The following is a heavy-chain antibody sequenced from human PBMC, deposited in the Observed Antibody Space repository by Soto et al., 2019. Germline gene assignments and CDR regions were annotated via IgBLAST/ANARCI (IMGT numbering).Heavy chain of an antibody. D-gene: IGHD3-10*01. V-gene: IGHV3-66*01. Sequence: EVQLVESGGGLVQPGGSLRLSCADSGLTVSTNPMSWVRQAPGKWLEWVSVIYTGGGTHYADSVKGRFTISRDNSKNTVNLQMNSLRPEDTGVYYCARDGSGHWGQGTLVTVSS. CDR1: GLTVSTNP. CDR2: IYTGGGT. CDR3: ARDGSGH. J-gene: IGHJ4*02.